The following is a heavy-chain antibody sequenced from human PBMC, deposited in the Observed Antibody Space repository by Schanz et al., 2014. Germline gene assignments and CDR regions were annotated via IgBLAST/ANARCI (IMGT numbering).Heavy chain of an antibody. V-gene: IGHV3-7*01. CDR3: ARDKGGYYPFDY. CDR2: IKQDESER. D-gene: IGHD3-3*01. Sequence: EVQLVESGGGLVQPGGCLRLSCAASGFTFSTYWMSWVRQAPGKGLEWVANIKQDESERSYVDSVKGRFTISRDNAKNSLYLQMNSLRAEDTAVYYCARDKGGYYPFDYWGQGTLVTVSS. CDR1: GFTFSTYW. J-gene: IGHJ4*02.